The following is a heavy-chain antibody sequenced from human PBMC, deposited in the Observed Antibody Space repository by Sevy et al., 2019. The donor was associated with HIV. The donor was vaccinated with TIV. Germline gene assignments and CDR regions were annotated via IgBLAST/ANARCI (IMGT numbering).Heavy chain of an antibody. V-gene: IGHV3-53*01. Sequence: GGSLRLSCAASGFTVSSNYMSWVRQAPGKGLEWVSVIYSGGSTYYADSVKGRFTISRDNSKNTLYLQMNSLRAEDTAVYCCASTGYYFVWDYWGQGTLVTVSS. CDR3: ASTGYYFVWDY. D-gene: IGHD3-9*01. CDR1: GFTVSSNY. CDR2: IYSGGST. J-gene: IGHJ4*02.